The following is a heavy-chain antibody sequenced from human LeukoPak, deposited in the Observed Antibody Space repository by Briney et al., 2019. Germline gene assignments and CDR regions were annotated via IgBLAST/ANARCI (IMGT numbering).Heavy chain of an antibody. CDR2: ISYDGSNK. J-gene: IGHJ4*02. CDR3: ARVGYIDEGIDY. Sequence: GRSLRLSCAASGFTFSSYAMHWVRQAPGKGLEWVAVISYDGSNKYYADSVKGRFTISRDNSKNTLYLQMNSLRAEDTAVYYCARVGYIDEGIDYWGQGTLVTVSS. D-gene: IGHD5-24*01. V-gene: IGHV3-30-3*01. CDR1: GFTFSSYA.